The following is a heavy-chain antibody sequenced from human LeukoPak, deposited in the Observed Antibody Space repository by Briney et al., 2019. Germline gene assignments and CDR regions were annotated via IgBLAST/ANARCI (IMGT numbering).Heavy chain of an antibody. J-gene: IGHJ4*02. Sequence: ASVKVSCKVSGYTLTEFSMHWVRQAPGKGLEWMGGFDPEDGETIYAQKFQGRVTMTEDTSTDTAYMELSSLRSEDTAVYYCATVLYSSSLGEYYFDYWGQGTLVTVSS. D-gene: IGHD6-13*01. CDR2: FDPEDGET. CDR1: GYTLTEFS. V-gene: IGHV1-24*01. CDR3: ATVLYSSSLGEYYFDY.